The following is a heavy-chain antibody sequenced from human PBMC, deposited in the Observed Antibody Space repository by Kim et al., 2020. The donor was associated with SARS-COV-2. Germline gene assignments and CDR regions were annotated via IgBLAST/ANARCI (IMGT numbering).Heavy chain of an antibody. CDR3: ARGRSWYALNFYYYGMDV. J-gene: IGHJ6*02. D-gene: IGHD6-13*01. Sequence: VQGRSTISRDDPKNTQYLQMNSLRAEDTAVYYCARGRSWYALNFYYYGMDVWGQGTTVTVSS. V-gene: IGHV3-23*03.